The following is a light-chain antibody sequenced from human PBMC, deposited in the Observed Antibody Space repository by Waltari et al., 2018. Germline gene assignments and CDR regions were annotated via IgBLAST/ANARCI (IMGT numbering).Light chain of an antibody. CDR3: QQYDNLLRT. V-gene: IGKV1-33*01. Sequence: DIQMTQSPSSLSASVGDRVTITCQASQDISNYLNWYQQKPGKAPELLIYDASNLETGVPSRFSGSGSGTDFTFPISSLQPEDIATYYCQQYDNLLRTFGPGTKVDIK. CDR2: DAS. J-gene: IGKJ3*01. CDR1: QDISNY.